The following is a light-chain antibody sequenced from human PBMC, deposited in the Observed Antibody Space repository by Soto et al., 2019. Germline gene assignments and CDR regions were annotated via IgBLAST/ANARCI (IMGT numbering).Light chain of an antibody. Sequence: QSVVTQPGSVCGSPGQAITISCTGTSSDVGGYNYVSWYQQHPDKVPKLMIYDVSNRPPGVSNRFSGSKSGNTASLTISGLQAEDEADYYCSSYTSISTLVFGTGTKVTV. CDR3: SSYTSISTLV. CDR1: SSDVGGYNY. V-gene: IGLV2-14*01. J-gene: IGLJ1*01. CDR2: DVS.